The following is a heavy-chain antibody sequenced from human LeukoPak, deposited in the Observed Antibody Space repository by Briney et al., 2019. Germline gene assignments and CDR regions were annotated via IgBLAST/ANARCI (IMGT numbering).Heavy chain of an antibody. J-gene: IGHJ5*02. D-gene: IGHD6-19*01. Sequence: SETLSLXCTVSGGSISSYYWSWIRQPPGKGLEWIGYIYYSGSTNYNPSLKSRVTISVDTSKNQFSLKLSSVTAADTAVYYCATSSGYSSGWSVGNWFDPWGQGTLVTVSS. V-gene: IGHV4-59*01. CDR2: IYYSGST. CDR1: GGSISSYY. CDR3: ATSSGYSSGWSVGNWFDP.